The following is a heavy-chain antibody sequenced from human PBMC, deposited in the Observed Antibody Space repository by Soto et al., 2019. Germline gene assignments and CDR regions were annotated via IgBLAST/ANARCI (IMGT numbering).Heavy chain of an antibody. V-gene: IGHV3-21*01. J-gene: IGHJ6*03. D-gene: IGHD6-19*01. CDR1: GFPFSSYS. CDR3: ARDRRYSSGWYSYHMDV. Sequence: GGSLRLSCASSGFPFSSYSMNWVRQAPGKGLEWVSSISSSSSYIYYADSVKGRFTISRDNAKNSLYLQMNSLRAEDTAVYYCARDRRYSSGWYSYHMDVWGKGTTVTVSS. CDR2: ISSSSSYI.